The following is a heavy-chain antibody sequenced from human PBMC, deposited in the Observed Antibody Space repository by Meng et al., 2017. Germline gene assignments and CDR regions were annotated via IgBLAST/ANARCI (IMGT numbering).Heavy chain of an antibody. CDR1: GGSFSGYY. J-gene: IGHJ4*02. D-gene: IGHD6-6*01. CDR2: INHSGST. Sequence: QVQRRQGVVGLLKPSETLSLTCAVYGGSFSGYYWSWIRQPPGKGLEWIGEINHSGSTNYNPSLKSRVTISVDTSKNQFSLKLSSVTAADTAVYYCARRGIAARPFYYWGQGTLVTVFS. CDR3: ARRGIAARPFYY. V-gene: IGHV4-34*01.